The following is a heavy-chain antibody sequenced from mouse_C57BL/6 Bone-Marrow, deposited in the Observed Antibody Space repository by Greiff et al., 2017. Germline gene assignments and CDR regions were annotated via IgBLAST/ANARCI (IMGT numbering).Heavy chain of an antibody. CDR2: IYPGDGDT. CDR1: GYAFSSYW. CDR3: ARSHFYYCGYY. Sequence: QVQLKESGAELVKPGASVKISCKASGYAFSSYWMNWVKQRPGKGLEWIGQIYPGDGDTNYNGKFKGKATLTADKSSSTAYMQLSSLTSEDSAVYFCARSHFYYCGYYWGQGTALTVSA. J-gene: IGHJ2*01. D-gene: IGHD1-1*01. V-gene: IGHV1-80*01.